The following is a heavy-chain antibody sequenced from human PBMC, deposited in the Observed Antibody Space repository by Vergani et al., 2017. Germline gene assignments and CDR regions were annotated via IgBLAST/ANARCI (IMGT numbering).Heavy chain of an antibody. CDR3: AREVAVAGRHFDY. V-gene: IGHV4-59*11. D-gene: IGHD6-19*01. Sequence: QVQLQESGPGLVKSSETLSLTCSVSFDSIRNLYCNWIRQPPGKGLEWIGYIYYSGSTNYNPSLKSRVTILVDTSKNQFSLKLSSVTAADTAVYYCAREVAVAGRHFDYWGQGTLVTVSS. CDR1: FDSIRNLY. CDR2: IYYSGST. J-gene: IGHJ4*02.